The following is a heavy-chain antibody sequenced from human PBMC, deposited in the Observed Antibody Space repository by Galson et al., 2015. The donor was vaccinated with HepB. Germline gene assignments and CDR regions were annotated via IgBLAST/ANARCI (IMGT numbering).Heavy chain of an antibody. CDR1: GFTFSSYS. J-gene: IGHJ3*02. CDR2: ISSSSSYI. V-gene: IGHV3-21*04. Sequence: LRLSCAASGFTFSSYSMNWVRQAPGKGLEWVSSISSSSSYIYYADSVKGRFTISRDNAKNSLYLQMNSLRAEDTAVYYCAKVCMTVATILLAGDAFDIWGQGTMVTVSS. D-gene: IGHD5-12*01. CDR3: AKVCMTVATILLAGDAFDI.